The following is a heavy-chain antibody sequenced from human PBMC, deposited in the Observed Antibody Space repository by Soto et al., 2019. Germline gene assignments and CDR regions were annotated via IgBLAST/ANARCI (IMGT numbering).Heavy chain of an antibody. CDR1: GLTFSTDE. Sequence: PGGSLRLSCAVSGLTFSTDEMNWVRQAPGKGLEWLAYISYTSTTIKYADSVKGRFAVSRDNAKKSLYLQMNNLRVEDTAIYYCVREGGSLACDSWGQGTLVTVSS. D-gene: IGHD1-1*01. J-gene: IGHJ4*02. V-gene: IGHV3-48*03. CDR2: ISYTSTTI. CDR3: VREGGSLACDS.